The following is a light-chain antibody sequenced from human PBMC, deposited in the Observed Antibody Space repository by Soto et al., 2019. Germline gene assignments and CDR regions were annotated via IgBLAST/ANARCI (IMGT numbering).Light chain of an antibody. CDR2: DVT. V-gene: IGLV2-14*03. J-gene: IGLJ2*01. Sequence: QSVLTQPASVSGSPGQSITISCTGTSSDVGGCNYVSWYQQHPGKAPKLMIYDVTNRPSGLSNRFSGSKSGNTASLTISGLQAEDDADYYCSSCTSSNTHVVFGGGTQLTVL. CDR1: SSDVGGCNY. CDR3: SSCTSSNTHVV.